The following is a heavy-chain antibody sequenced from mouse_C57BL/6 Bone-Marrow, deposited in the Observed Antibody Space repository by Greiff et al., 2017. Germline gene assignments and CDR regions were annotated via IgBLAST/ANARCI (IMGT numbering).Heavy chain of an antibody. Sequence: EVKLMESGTVLARPGASVKMSCKTSGYTFTSYWMHWVKQRPGQGLEWIGAIYPGNSDTSYNQKFKGKAKLTAVTSASTAYMDLSSLTNEDSAVYYCTSPLITTVVATTDFWGTGTTVTVSS. V-gene: IGHV1-5*01. CDR2: IYPGNSDT. D-gene: IGHD1-1*01. CDR1: GYTFTSYW. J-gene: IGHJ1*03. CDR3: TSPLITTVVATTDF.